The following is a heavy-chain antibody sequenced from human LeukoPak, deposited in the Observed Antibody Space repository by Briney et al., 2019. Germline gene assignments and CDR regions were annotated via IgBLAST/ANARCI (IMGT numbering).Heavy chain of an antibody. D-gene: IGHD2-21*02. CDR1: GFIVNTNY. CDR2: ISSSGSTI. V-gene: IGHV3-11*04. Sequence: GGSLRLSCAASGFIVNTNYMTWVRQAPGKGLEWVSYISSSGSTIYYADSVKGRFTISRDNAKNSLYLQMNSLRAEDTAVYYCARDSGDYELDHFDYWGQGTLVTVSS. CDR3: ARDSGDYELDHFDY. J-gene: IGHJ4*02.